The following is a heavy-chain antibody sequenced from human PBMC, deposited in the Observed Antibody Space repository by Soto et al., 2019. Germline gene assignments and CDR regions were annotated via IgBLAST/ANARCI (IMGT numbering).Heavy chain of an antibody. CDR3: ARDRVRGALPQYGMDV. CDR2: IWYDGSKK. J-gene: IGHJ6*02. Sequence: QVQLVESGGGAVHPGRSLRLSCAASGFNFRSYGMHWVRQAPGKGLEWVAAIWYDGSKKFYADSVQGRFTVSRDNSRDALDMQMNDLRADDTAVYYCARDRVRGALPQYGMDVWGQGTTVTVSS. V-gene: IGHV3-33*01. CDR1: GFNFRSYG. D-gene: IGHD3-10*01.